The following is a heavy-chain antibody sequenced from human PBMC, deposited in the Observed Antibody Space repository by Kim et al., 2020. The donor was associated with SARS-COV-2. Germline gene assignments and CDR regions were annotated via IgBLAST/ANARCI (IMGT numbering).Heavy chain of an antibody. V-gene: IGHV3-30*04. J-gene: IGHJ2*01. D-gene: IGHD3-10*01. CDR2: ISYDGSNK. CDR1: GFTFSSYA. Sequence: GGSLRLSCAASGFTFSSYAMHWVRQAPGKGLEWVAVISYDGSNKYYADSVKGRFTITRDNSKNTLYLQMNRLRAEYTAVYYCASSGVTMVRGVRGRYFELWGRRTLVTVSS. CDR3: ASSGVTMVRGVRGRYFEL.